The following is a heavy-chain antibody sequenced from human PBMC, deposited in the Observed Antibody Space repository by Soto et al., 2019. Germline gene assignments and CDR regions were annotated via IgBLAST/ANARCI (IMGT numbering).Heavy chain of an antibody. D-gene: IGHD3-3*01. CDR2: TRNKANSYTT. CDR3: ARSTSRGYDFWTRQNYGMDV. CDR1: GFTFSDHY. J-gene: IGHJ6*02. Sequence: GGSLRLSCAASGFTFSDHYMDWVRQAPGKGLEWVGRTRNKANSYTTEYAASVKGRFTISRDDSKNSLYLQMNSLKTEDTAVYYCARSTSRGYDFWTRQNYGMDVWGQGTTVTVSS. V-gene: IGHV3-72*01.